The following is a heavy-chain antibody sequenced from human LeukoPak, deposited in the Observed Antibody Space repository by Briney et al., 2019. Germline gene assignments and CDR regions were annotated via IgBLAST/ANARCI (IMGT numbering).Heavy chain of an antibody. CDR3: ARDLHTDYGFWSGYSPGGNWFDP. D-gene: IGHD3-3*01. J-gene: IGHJ5*02. CDR1: GYTFTSYG. V-gene: IGHV1-18*01. CDR2: ISTYNGNT. Sequence: ASVKVSCKASGYTFTSYGISWVRQAPGQGLEWMGWISTYNGNTNYAQKLQGRVTMTTDTSTSTAYMELRSLRSDDTAVYYCARDLHTDYGFWSGYSPGGNWFDPWGQGTLVTVSS.